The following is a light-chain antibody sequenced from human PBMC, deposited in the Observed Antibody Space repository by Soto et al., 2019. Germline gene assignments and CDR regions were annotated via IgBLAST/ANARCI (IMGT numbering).Light chain of an antibody. CDR3: QHYGSSPQT. CDR1: QSVSSSY. Sequence: EIVLTQSPGTLSLSPGERATLSCRASQSVSSSYLAWYQQKPGQAPRLLIYGASSRATGIPDRFSGSGSGTDFTLTISRLEPEDFAVYYCQHYGSSPQTFGPGTKVEIK. J-gene: IGKJ1*01. CDR2: GAS. V-gene: IGKV3-20*01.